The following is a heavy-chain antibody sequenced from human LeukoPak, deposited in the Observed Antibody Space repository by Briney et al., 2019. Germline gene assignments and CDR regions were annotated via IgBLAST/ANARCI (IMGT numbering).Heavy chain of an antibody. Sequence: GGSLRLSCAASGFTFSSYAMHWVRQAPGKGLEWVAVISYDGSNKYYADSVKGRFTISRDNSKNTLYLQMNSLRAEDTAVYYCANLYGSGSYGAFDYWGQGTLVTVSS. CDR2: ISYDGSNK. J-gene: IGHJ4*02. CDR1: GFTFSSYA. V-gene: IGHV3-30*04. D-gene: IGHD3-10*01. CDR3: ANLYGSGSYGAFDY.